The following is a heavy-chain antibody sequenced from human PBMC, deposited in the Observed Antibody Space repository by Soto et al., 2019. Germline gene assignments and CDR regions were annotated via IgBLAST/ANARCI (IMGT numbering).Heavy chain of an antibody. J-gene: IGHJ6*02. Sequence: QVQLVQSGAEVKKPGASVKVSCKASGYTFTSYGISWVRQAPGQGLEWLGWISAYNGNTNYAQKLQGRVTMTTDTSTSTAYMELRSLRSDDTAVYYCARDVGGSGWYAYYYYGMDVWGQGTTVTVSS. V-gene: IGHV1-18*01. CDR2: ISAYNGNT. CDR1: GYTFTSYG. D-gene: IGHD6-19*01. CDR3: ARDVGGSGWYAYYYYGMDV.